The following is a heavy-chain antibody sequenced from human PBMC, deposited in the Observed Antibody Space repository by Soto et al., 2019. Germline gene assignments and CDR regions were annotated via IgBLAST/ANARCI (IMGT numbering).Heavy chain of an antibody. D-gene: IGHD6-13*01. CDR2: IYPGDSDI. Sequence: GESLKISCKASGYDFTNYWIAWVRQTPGRGLEWMGMIYPGDSDIRYNPSFRGRVTISADKSITSAFVQWGSLKASDSAIYYCARFRAPRRQLISMSFHLWGLGTLVTVSS. J-gene: IGHJ4*03. CDR1: GYDFTNYW. CDR3: ARFRAPRRQLISMSFHL. V-gene: IGHV5-51*01.